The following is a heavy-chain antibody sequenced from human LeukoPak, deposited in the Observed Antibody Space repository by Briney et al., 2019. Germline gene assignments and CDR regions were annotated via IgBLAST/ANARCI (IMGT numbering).Heavy chain of an antibody. CDR3: AKVFPDPSGWYRGYYFDY. Sequence: GGSLRLSCAASGFTFSNAWMSWVRQAPGKGLEWVGRIKSKTDGGTTDYAAPVKGRFTISRDDSKNTLYLQMNSLRAEDTAVYYCAKVFPDPSGWYRGYYFDYWGQGTLVTVSS. V-gene: IGHV3-15*01. CDR2: IKSKTDGGTT. D-gene: IGHD6-19*01. J-gene: IGHJ4*02. CDR1: GFTFSNAW.